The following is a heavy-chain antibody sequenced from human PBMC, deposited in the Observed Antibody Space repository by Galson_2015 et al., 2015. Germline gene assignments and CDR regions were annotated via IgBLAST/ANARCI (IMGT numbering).Heavy chain of an antibody. CDR3: ARRGRDIVVVPAASPFDP. V-gene: IGHV4-4*02. CDR1: GGSISSSNW. J-gene: IGHJ5*02. CDR2: IYHSGST. Sequence: ETLSLTCAVSGGSISSSNWWSWVRQPPGKGLEWIGEIYHSGSTNYNPSLKSRVTISVDKSKNQFSLKLSSVTAADTAVYYCARRGRDIVVVPAASPFDPWGQGTLVTVSS. D-gene: IGHD2-2*01.